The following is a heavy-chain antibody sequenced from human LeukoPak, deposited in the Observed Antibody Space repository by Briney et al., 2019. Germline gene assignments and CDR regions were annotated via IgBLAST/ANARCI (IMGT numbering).Heavy chain of an antibody. D-gene: IGHD4-17*01. J-gene: IGHJ4*02. CDR2: ISSSGSTI. Sequence: GSLRLSCAASGFTFSSYEMNWVRQAPGKGLEWVSYISSSGSTIYYADSVKGRFTISRDNAKNSLYLQMNSLRAEDTAVYYCARDGAVTNGRYFDYWGQGTLVTVSS. CDR3: ARDGAVTNGRYFDY. V-gene: IGHV3-48*03. CDR1: GFTFSSYE.